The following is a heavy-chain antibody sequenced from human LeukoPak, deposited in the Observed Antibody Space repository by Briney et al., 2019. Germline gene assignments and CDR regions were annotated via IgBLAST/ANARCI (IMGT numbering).Heavy chain of an antibody. CDR1: GGSFSGYY. J-gene: IGHJ4*02. D-gene: IGHD3-3*02. V-gene: IGHV4-59*01. CDR3: ARGLAFDY. Sequence: SETLSLTCAVYGGSFSGYYWSWIRQPPGKGLEWIGYIYYTGSTNYNPSLKSRVTISVDTSKNQFSLKLRSVTAADTAVYYCARGLAFDYWGQGTLVTVSS. CDR2: IYYTGST.